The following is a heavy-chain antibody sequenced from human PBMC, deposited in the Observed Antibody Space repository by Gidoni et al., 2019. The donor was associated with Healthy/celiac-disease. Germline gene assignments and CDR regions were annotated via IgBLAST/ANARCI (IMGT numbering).Heavy chain of an antibody. CDR2: T. D-gene: IGHD3-9*01. CDR3: ARQAWGRYFDWLSDDY. V-gene: IGHV4-39*01. Sequence: TYYNPSLKSRVTISVDTSKNQFSLKLSSVTAADTAVYYCARQAWGRYFDWLSDDYWGQGTLVTVSS. J-gene: IGHJ4*02.